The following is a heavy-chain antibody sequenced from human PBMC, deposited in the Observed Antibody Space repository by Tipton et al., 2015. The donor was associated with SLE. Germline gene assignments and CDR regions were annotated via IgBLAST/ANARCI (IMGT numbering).Heavy chain of an antibody. Sequence: TLSLTCTVSGGSISSGGYYWSWVRQRPGTGLEWIGYIHYSGSTYYNPSLMSRVTISLDTSKNQFSLKLSSVTAADTAVYYCASLYDYYGMDVWGQGTTVTVSS. D-gene: IGHD2/OR15-2a*01. V-gene: IGHV4-31*03. J-gene: IGHJ6*02. CDR1: GGSISSGGYY. CDR2: IHYSGST. CDR3: ASLYDYYGMDV.